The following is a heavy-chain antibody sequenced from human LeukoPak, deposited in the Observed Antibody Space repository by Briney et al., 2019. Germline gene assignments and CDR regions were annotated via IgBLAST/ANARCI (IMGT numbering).Heavy chain of an antibody. CDR2: FYYSGST. CDR1: GGSISPLY. D-gene: IGHD3-10*01. Sequence: SETLSLTCTVSGGSISPLYWGWIRQAPGKGLEFIGYFYYSGSTNFNPSLKSRVTLSVDTSKSQISLKLPSVTAADTAVYYCARGGVAAKYYFDFWGQGTLVTVSS. CDR3: ARGGVAAKYYFDF. J-gene: IGHJ4*02. V-gene: IGHV4-59*11.